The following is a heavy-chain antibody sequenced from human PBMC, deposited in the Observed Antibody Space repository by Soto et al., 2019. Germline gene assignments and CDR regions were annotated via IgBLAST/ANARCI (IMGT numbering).Heavy chain of an antibody. CDR2: ISAYNGNT. CDR1: GYTFTSYG. CDR3: AREYYYDSSGYSISYYYGMDV. J-gene: IGHJ6*02. Sequence: QVQLVQSGAEVKKPGASVKVSCKASGYTFTSYGISWVRQAPGQGLEWMGWISAYNGNTNYAQKLQGRVTMTTDTSTSTAYMELRSLRSDETAVYYCAREYYYDSSGYSISYYYGMDVWGQGTTVTVSS. V-gene: IGHV1-18*01. D-gene: IGHD3-22*01.